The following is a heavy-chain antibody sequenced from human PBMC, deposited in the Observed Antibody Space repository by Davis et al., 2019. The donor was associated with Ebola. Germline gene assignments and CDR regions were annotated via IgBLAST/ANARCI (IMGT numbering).Heavy chain of an antibody. CDR2: IYYSGST. D-gene: IGHD4-17*01. CDR1: GGPISSYY. V-gene: IGHV4-59*01. J-gene: IGHJ4*02. CDR3: ARATTNDYGEIYFDY. Sequence: PSETLSLTCTVSGGPISSYYWSWIRQPPGKGLEWIGYIYYSGSTNYNPSLKSRVTISVDTSKNQFSLKLSSVTAADTAVYYCARATTNDYGEIYFDYWGQGTLVTVSS.